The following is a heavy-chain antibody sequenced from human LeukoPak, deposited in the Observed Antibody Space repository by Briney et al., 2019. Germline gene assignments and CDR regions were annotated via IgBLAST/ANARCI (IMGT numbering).Heavy chain of an antibody. CDR1: XFIFSXYY. J-gene: IGHJ4*02. D-gene: IGHD4-11*01. CDR2: ISNSGTPI. CDR3: ARGRLTTLYYFDY. V-gene: IGHV3-11*01. Sequence: SLRLSCAXXXFIFSXYYMSWIRQAPGKGPEWVSYISNSGTPIYYADSVKGRFTISRDNVKNSLYLQMNGLRAEDTAVYYCARGRLTTLYYFDYWGQGTLVTVSS.